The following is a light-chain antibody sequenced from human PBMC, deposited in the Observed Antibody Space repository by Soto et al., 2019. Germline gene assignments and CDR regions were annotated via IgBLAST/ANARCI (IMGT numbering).Light chain of an antibody. CDR3: QQYNNWGLS. Sequence: IVMTQSPATLSVSPGEGVTLSCRASENVGTNLAWYQQKPRQAPRLLIYGSSTRATGIPATFSGSGSGTEFTLTISSLQSEECAIYYCQQYNNWGLSFGGGTKVEIK. CDR2: GSS. CDR1: ENVGTN. J-gene: IGKJ4*01. V-gene: IGKV3D-15*01.